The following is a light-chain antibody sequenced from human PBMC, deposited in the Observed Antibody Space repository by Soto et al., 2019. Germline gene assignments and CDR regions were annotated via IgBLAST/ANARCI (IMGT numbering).Light chain of an antibody. CDR2: GSS. CDR3: QKDDNCRTWT. CDR1: QKINTN. Sequence: EIVMTQSPATLSVFPGERATLSCRASQKINTNLAWYQQNPGQAPRLLIYGSSNRAPAIPVRFSRSGAGAGCTPTIRSLQSKYNVFYYCQKDDNCRTWTFVQGTKVKIK. V-gene: IGKV3-15*01. J-gene: IGKJ1*01.